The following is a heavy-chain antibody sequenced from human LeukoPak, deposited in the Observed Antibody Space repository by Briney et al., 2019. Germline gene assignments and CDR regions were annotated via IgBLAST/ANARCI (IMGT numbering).Heavy chain of an antibody. CDR3: ARLMVRGVDYYFDY. V-gene: IGHV3-21*01. D-gene: IGHD3-10*01. CDR1: GFTFSSCR. J-gene: IGHJ4*02. CDR2: ISSSSSYI. Sequence: GGSLRLSCAASGFTFSSCRMNWVRQAPGKGLEWVSSISSSSSYIYYADSVKGRFTISRDNAKNSLYLQMNSLRAEDTAVYYCARLMVRGVDYYFDYWGQGTLVTVSS.